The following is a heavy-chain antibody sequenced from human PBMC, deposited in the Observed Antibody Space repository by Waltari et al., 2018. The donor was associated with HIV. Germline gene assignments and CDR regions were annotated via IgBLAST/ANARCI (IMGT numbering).Heavy chain of an antibody. J-gene: IGHJ5*02. D-gene: IGHD3-10*01. CDR1: GGSINSTSYY. CDR2: RFYSGGT. V-gene: IGHV4-39*01. Sequence: QLQLQESGPGLVKPSETLSLICSIPGGSINSTSYYWGWIRQPPGKGLEWVGSRFYSGGTYTNPALNSRVTISVDTSKNQFSLKLSSVTAADTALYYCARQAYYYGSGSANWFDPWGQGTLVTVSS. CDR3: ARQAYYYGSGSANWFDP.